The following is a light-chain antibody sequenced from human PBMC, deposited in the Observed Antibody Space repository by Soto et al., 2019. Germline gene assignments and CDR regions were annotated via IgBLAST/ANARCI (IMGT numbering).Light chain of an antibody. J-gene: IGLJ2*01. CDR3: AAWDDSLNGPGAV. V-gene: IGLV1-44*01. CDR1: SSNIGSNT. Sequence: QSVLTQPPSASGTPGQRVTISCSVSSSNIGSNTVNWYQQLPGTAPKLLIYSNNHRPSGVPDLFSGSKSCTLASLAISGLQSEDEADYYCAAWDDSLNGPGAVFGGVTKLTVL. CDR2: SNN.